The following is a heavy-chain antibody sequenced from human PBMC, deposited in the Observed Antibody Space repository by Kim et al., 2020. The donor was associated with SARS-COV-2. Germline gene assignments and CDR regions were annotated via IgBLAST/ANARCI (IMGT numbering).Heavy chain of an antibody. J-gene: IGHJ4*02. CDR1: GYTFTSYD. CDR2: MSPNIGNA. Sequence: ASVKVSCKASGYTFTSYDLNWVRQATGQGLEWMGWMSPNIGNAGYAQKFQGRVTMTMDPSITTAYMELSSLRSEDTAVYYCARGVRTISNYDYWGQGTLVTVSS. CDR3: ARGVRTISNYDY. V-gene: IGHV1-8*01. D-gene: IGHD3-9*01.